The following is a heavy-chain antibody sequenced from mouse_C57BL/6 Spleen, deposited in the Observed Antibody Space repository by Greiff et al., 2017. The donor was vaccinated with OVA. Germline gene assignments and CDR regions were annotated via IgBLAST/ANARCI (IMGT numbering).Heavy chain of an antibody. Sequence: VQLQQPGAELVKPGASVKMSCKASGYTFTSYWITWVKQRPGQGLEWIGDIYPGSGSTNYNEKFKSKATLTVDTSSSTAYMQLSSLTSEDSEVYYCARTGTDYWYFDVWGTGTTVTVSS. V-gene: IGHV1-55*01. CDR1: GYTFTSYW. J-gene: IGHJ1*03. D-gene: IGHD4-1*01. CDR2: IYPGSGST. CDR3: ARTGTDYWYFDV.